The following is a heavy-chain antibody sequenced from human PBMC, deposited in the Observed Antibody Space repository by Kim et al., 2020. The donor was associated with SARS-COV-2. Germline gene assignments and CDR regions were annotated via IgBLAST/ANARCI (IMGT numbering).Heavy chain of an antibody. Sequence: GGSLRLSCAASGFTFSSYAMSWVRQAPGKGLEWVSAISGSGGSTYYADSVKGPFTISRDNSKNRLYMQMNSLRAEDTAVYYRAKESGIAASDYFDYWGPGPLVTFSS. CDR3: AKESGIAASDYFDY. D-gene: IGHD6-25*01. CDR1: GFTFSSYA. J-gene: IGHJ4*02. CDR2: ISGSGGST. V-gene: IGHV3-23*01.